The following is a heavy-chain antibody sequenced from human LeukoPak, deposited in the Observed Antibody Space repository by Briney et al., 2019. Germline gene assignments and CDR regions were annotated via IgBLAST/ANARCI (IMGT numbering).Heavy chain of an antibody. CDR3: ASWGWDWIDYFDY. CDR1: GFTFSSYW. D-gene: IGHD3-16*01. CDR2: IKQDGSEK. Sequence: GGSLRLSCAASGFTFSSYWMSWVRQAPGKGLEWVANIKQDGSEKYYVDSVKGRFTISRDNAKNSLYLQMNSLRAEDTAVYYCASWGWDWIDYFDYWGQGTLVTVSS. J-gene: IGHJ4*02. V-gene: IGHV3-7*01.